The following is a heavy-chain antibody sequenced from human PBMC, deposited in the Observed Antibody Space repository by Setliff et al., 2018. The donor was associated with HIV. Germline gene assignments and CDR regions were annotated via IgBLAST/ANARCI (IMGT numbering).Heavy chain of an antibody. CDR3: ARHSDWYGNDAFDI. CDR2: MSWSGGGSSI. D-gene: IGHD6-19*01. V-gene: IGHV3-74*01. J-gene: IGHJ3*02. CDR1: GFIFSTYS. Sequence: GGSLRLSCAASGFIFSTYSMNWVRQAPGKGLEWVSGMSWSGGGSSISYADSVKGRFTISTDNAKNTMYLQMNSLRGEDTAVYYCARHSDWYGNDAFDIWGQGTRVTVSS.